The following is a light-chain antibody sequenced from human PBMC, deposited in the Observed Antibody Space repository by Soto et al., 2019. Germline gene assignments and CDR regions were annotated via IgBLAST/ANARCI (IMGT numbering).Light chain of an antibody. CDR2: KAS. V-gene: IGKV1-5*03. CDR3: QQYNSYSPT. J-gene: IGKJ1*01. Sequence: IQMTQSPYTLSASVGDRVTITCRASQSISVWLAWYQQKAGKAPNLLIYKASRLESGVPSRFSGSGSETEFTLTISGLQPGDSATYYCQQYNSYSPTFGQGTKVDI. CDR1: QSISVW.